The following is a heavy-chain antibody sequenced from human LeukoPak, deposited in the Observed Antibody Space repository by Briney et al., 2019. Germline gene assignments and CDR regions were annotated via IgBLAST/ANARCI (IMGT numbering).Heavy chain of an antibody. CDR1: GGSFSGYY. D-gene: IGHD3-10*01. J-gene: IGHJ4*02. CDR2: INHSGST. V-gene: IGHV4-34*01. CDR3: AREGYYGSGSTYYFDY. Sequence: PSETLSLTCAVYGGSFSGYYWSWIRQPPGKGLEWIGEINHSGSTNYNPSLKSRVTISVDTSKNQFSLKLSSVTAADTAVYYCAREGYYGSGSTYYFDYWGQGTLVTVSS.